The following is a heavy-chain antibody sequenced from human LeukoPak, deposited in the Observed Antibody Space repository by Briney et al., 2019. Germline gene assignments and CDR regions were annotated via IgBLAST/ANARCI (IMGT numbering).Heavy chain of an antibody. D-gene: IGHD3-3*01. CDR3: ANNVLRFLEWFHEGYYFDY. V-gene: IGHV3-23*01. CDR1: GFTFSSYA. CDR2: ISGSGGST. Sequence: GGSLRLSCAASGFTFSSYAMSWVRQAPGKGLEWVSAISGSGGSTYYADSVKGRFTISRDNSKNTLYLQMNSLRAEDTAVYYCANNVLRFLEWFHEGYYFDYWGQGTLATVSS. J-gene: IGHJ4*02.